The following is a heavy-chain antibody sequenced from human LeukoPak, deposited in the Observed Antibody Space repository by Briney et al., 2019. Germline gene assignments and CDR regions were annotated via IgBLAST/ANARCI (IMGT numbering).Heavy chain of an antibody. J-gene: IGHJ5*02. V-gene: IGHV4-59*01. CDR2: IYYSGST. CDR1: GGSISSYY. D-gene: IGHD6-19*01. Sequence: NPSETLSLTCTVSGGSISSYYWSWTRQPPGKGLEWIGYIYYSGSTNYNPSLKSRVTISVDTSKNQFSLKLSSVTAADTAVYYCAREAVAQYNWFDPWGQGTLVTVSS. CDR3: AREAVAQYNWFDP.